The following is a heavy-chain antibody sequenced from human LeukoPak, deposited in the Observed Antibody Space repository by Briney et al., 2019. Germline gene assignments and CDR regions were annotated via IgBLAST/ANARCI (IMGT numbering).Heavy chain of an antibody. CDR1: GGSFSGYY. V-gene: IGHV4-34*01. CDR3: ARALTPYSGYDPLGLD. Sequence: SETLSLTCAVYGGSFSGYYWSWIRQPPGKGLEWIGEINHSGSTNYNPSLKSRVTISVDTSKNQFSLKLSSVTAADTAVYYCARALTPYSGYDPLGLDWGQGTLVTVSS. CDR2: INHSGST. J-gene: IGHJ4*02. D-gene: IGHD5-12*01.